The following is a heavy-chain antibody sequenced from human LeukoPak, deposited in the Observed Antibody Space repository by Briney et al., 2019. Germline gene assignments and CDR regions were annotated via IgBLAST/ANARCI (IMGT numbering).Heavy chain of an antibody. CDR1: GFTFSSHW. CDR3: ARNGRGYSGYDPNYYYYYYMDV. D-gene: IGHD5-12*01. Sequence: GGSLRLSCAASGFTFSSHWMHWVRQTPGKGLVWVSRISSDASTTNYADSVKGRFTISRDNAKNTLYLQMTSLRAEDTAVYYCARNGRGYSGYDPNYYYYYYMDVWGKGTTVTVSS. J-gene: IGHJ6*03. V-gene: IGHV3-74*01. CDR2: ISSDASTT.